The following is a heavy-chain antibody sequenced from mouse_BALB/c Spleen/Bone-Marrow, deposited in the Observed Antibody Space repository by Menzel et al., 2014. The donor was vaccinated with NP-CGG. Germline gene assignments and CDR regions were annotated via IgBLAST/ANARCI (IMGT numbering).Heavy chain of an antibody. V-gene: IGHV1-7*01. Sequence: VQLQQSGAELAEPGASVKMSCKASGYTFTSYWMHWVKQRPGQGLEWIGYINPSTGYTEYNQKFKDKATLTADKSSSTAYMQLSSLTSEDSAVYYCARLEDYSFAYWGQATLVTVSA. CDR3: ARLEDYSFAY. D-gene: IGHD1-1*01. CDR1: GYTFTSYW. J-gene: IGHJ3*01. CDR2: INPSTGYT.